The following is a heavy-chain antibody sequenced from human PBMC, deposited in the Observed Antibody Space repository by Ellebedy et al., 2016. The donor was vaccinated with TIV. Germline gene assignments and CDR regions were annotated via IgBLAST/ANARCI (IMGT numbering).Heavy chain of an antibody. V-gene: IGHV3-9*01. Sequence: PGGSLRLSCAASGFTFDDYAMHWVRQDPGKGLEWVSSISWNSGSIGYADSVKGRFTISRDNAKNSLYLKMNSLRAEDTAFYYCAKDIRRGMGFDYWGQGTLVIVSS. CDR3: AKDIRRGMGFDY. D-gene: IGHD6-13*01. CDR2: ISWNSGSI. J-gene: IGHJ4*02. CDR1: GFTFDDYA.